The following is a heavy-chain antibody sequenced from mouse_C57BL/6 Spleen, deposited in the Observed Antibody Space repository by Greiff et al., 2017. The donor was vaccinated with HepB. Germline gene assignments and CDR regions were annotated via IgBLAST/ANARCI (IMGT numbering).Heavy chain of an antibody. V-gene: IGHV1-84*01. CDR2: FYPGSGTT. D-gene: IGHD1-1*01. CDR3: ARRYYYGSSYVGYFDV. Sequence: QVQLQQSGPELVKPGASVKISCKASGYTFTDYYINWVKQRPGRGLEWIGWFYPGSGTTKYNEKFKGKATLTVDTSSSTAYMQLSSLTSEDSAVYFCARRYYYGSSYVGYFDVWGTGTTVTVSS. CDR1: GYTFTDYY. J-gene: IGHJ1*03.